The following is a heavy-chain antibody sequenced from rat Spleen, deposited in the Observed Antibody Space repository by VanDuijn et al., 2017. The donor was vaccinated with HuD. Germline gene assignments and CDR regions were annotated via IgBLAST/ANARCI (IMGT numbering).Heavy chain of an antibody. CDR3: ARGKGYPVMDA. CDR2: ISSESSSN. D-gene: IGHD1-2*01. V-gene: IGHV5-43*01. CDR1: GFTFSNYV. Sequence: EVQLVESGGGSAQPGSSLKVSCVASGFTFSNYVMHWFRQAPENGIEWLAYISSESSSNHYAEAVRGRFTISRDNAKNTVDMQLSSLRSEDTAMYFCARGKGYPVMDAWGQGASVTVSS. J-gene: IGHJ4*01.